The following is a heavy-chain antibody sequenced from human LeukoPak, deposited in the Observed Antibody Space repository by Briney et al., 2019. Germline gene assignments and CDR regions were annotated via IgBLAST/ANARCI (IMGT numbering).Heavy chain of an antibody. V-gene: IGHV4-4*07. CDR3: ARDVVAAAGTWDY. Sequence: PSETLSLTCTVSGDSISSFYWSWIRQPAGKGLEWIGRIYSSGSTNYNPSLGSRVTMSVDTSKNQLSLKLSSVTAADTAVYYCARDVVAAAGTWDYWGQGTLVTVSS. D-gene: IGHD6-13*01. CDR2: IYSSGST. J-gene: IGHJ4*02. CDR1: GDSISSFY.